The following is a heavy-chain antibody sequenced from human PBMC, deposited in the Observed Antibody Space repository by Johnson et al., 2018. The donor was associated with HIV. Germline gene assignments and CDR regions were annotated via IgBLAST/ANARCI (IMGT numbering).Heavy chain of an antibody. CDR1: GFTFSHAW. CDR3: NTDRGKYDRSGYAIDAFDI. CDR2: IKSKTDGGTR. J-gene: IGHJ3*02. V-gene: IGHV3-15*01. D-gene: IGHD3-22*01. Sequence: EQLVESGGGLVKPGGSLRLSCAASGFTFSHAWMNWVRQAPGKGLEWVGHIKSKTDGGTRDYAAPVKGRFTIARDDSKNILYLQMNSLKTEDTAVYYFNTDRGKYDRSGYAIDAFDIWGQGTMVTVSS.